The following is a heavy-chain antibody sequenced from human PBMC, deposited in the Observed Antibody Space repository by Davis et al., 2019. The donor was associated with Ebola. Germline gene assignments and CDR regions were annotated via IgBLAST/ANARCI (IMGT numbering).Heavy chain of an antibody. D-gene: IGHD3-3*01. CDR2: INPGDPET. V-gene: IGHV5-51*01. CDR1: GYSFSNSW. CDR3: ARHQGTTYYDFWSGSQKYYYYYGMDV. J-gene: IGHJ6*02. Sequence: KVSCKGSGYSFSNSWIGWVRQIPGKGLEWVGIINPGDPETRYSPSFQGQVTISADKSISTAYLQWSSLKASDTAMYYCARHQGTTYYDFWSGSQKYYYYYGMDVWGQGTTVTVSS.